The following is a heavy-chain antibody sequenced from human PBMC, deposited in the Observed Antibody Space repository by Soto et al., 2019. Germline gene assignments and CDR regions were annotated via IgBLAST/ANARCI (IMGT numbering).Heavy chain of an antibody. Sequence: PSETLSLTCVVSGGSLSSGSYYWSWIRRPPGKGLEWLGDIYYSGSTYYNPSLTRRVTISVDTSKNQFSLKLSSVTAADTAVYYCASTYYYGSGSYSDGMDVWGQGTTVTVSS. CDR2: IYYSGST. CDR3: ASTYYYGSGSYSDGMDV. V-gene: IGHV4-31*11. D-gene: IGHD3-10*01. CDR1: GGSLSSGSYY. J-gene: IGHJ6*02.